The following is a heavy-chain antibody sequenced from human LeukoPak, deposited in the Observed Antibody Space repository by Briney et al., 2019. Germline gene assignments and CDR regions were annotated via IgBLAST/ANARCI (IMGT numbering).Heavy chain of an antibody. CDR2: EWYDGSSK. CDR3: ARDGIVGKKGAFDI. J-gene: IGHJ3*02. V-gene: IGHV3-33*01. CDR1: GFTFSTYG. D-gene: IGHD1-26*01. Sequence: GTSLRLSCAASGFTFSTYGMHWVRQAPGKGLEWVALEWYDGSSKYYVDSVKGRFTITRDNSKSTLYLQMNNLRAEDTAVYYCARDGIVGKKGAFDIWGQGTMVTVSS.